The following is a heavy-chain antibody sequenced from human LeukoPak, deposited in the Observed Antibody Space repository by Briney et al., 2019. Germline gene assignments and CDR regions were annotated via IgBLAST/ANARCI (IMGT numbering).Heavy chain of an antibody. CDR3: ARRAAKQRAFDY. CDR2: IYYSGST. CDR1: GGSISSGDYY. D-gene: IGHD6-25*01. Sequence: PSQTLSLTCTVSGGSISSGDYYWSWIRQPPGKGLEWIGYIYYSGSTYYNPSLKSRVTISVDTSKNQFSLKLSSVTAADTAVYYCARRAAKQRAFDYWGQGTLVTVSS. J-gene: IGHJ4*02. V-gene: IGHV4-30-4*08.